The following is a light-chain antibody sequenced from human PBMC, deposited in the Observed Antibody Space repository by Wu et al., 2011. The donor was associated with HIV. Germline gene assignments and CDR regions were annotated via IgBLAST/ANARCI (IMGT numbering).Light chain of an antibody. Sequence: QQKPGKAPKLLIYKASTLVEWGPIKVQRHGSGTEFTLTISSLQPDDFATYYCQQYNSYSDSFGQGTKLEIK. V-gene: IGKV1-5*03. J-gene: IGKJ2*03. CDR3: QQYNSYSDS. CDR2: KAS.